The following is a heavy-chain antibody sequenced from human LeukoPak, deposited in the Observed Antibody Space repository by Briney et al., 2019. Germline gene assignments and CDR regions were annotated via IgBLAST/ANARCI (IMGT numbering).Heavy chain of an antibody. CDR1: GFTFSSYG. D-gene: IGHD3-3*01. Sequence: GGSLRLSCAASGFTFSSYGMHWVRQAPGKGLEWVAFIRYDGSNKYYADSVKGRFTISRDNSKNTLYLQMNSLRAEDTAVYYCARDKHLWSGYYLRYYYFYMDVWGKGTTVTVSS. V-gene: IGHV3-30*02. CDR3: ARDKHLWSGYYLRYYYFYMDV. CDR2: IRYDGSNK. J-gene: IGHJ6*03.